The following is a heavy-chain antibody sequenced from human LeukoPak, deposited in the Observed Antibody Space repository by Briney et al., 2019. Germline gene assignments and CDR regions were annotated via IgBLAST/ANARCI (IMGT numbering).Heavy chain of an antibody. CDR3: ARVAIAAAGNNWFDP. V-gene: IGHV3-7*01. CDR1: GFTFSSYW. Sequence: GGSLRLSCAASGFTFSSYWMSWVRQAPGKGLEWVANIKQDGSEKYYVDSVKGRLTISRDNAKNSLYLQMNSLRAEDTAVYYCARVAIAAAGNNWFDPWGQGTLVTVSS. CDR2: IKQDGSEK. D-gene: IGHD6-13*01. J-gene: IGHJ5*02.